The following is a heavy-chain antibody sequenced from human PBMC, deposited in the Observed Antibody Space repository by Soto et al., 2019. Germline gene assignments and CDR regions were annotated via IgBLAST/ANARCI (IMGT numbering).Heavy chain of an antibody. D-gene: IGHD2-21*02. Sequence: PSETLSLTCTVSGGSVSSGSYYWSWIRQPPGKGLEWIGYIYYSGSTNYNPSLKSRVTISVDTSKNQFSLKLSSVTAADTAVYYCARAIGGDSYSPLFDPWGQGTLVTVSS. CDR2: IYYSGST. J-gene: IGHJ5*02. V-gene: IGHV4-61*01. CDR1: GGSVSSGSYY. CDR3: ARAIGGDSYSPLFDP.